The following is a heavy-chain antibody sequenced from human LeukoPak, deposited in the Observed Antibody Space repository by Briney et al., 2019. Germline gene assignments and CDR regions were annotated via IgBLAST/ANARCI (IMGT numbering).Heavy chain of an antibody. CDR1: GFTFSSYA. V-gene: IGHV3-23*01. CDR3: AKSDSSGWYVLDY. CDR2: ISGSGGST. Sequence: PGGSLRLSCAASGFTFSSYAMSWVRQAPGKGLEWVSAISGSGGSTYYADSVKGRFTICRDNSKNTLYLQMNSLRAEDTAVYYCAKSDSSGWYVLDYWGQGTLVTVSS. J-gene: IGHJ4*02. D-gene: IGHD6-19*01.